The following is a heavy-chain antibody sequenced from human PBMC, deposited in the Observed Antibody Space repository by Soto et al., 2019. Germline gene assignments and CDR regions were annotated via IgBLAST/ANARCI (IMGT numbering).Heavy chain of an antibody. D-gene: IGHD3-16*02. CDR2: IYYSGST. J-gene: IGHJ4*02. CDR3: ASGTRTNDYAWGSYRYGFDY. V-gene: IGHV4-31*03. CDR1: GGSISSGGYY. Sequence: PSETLSLTCTVSGGSISSGGYYWSWIRQHPGKGLEWIGYIYYSGSTYYNPSLKSRVTISVDTSKNQFSLKLSSVTAADTAVYYCASGTRTNDYAWGSYRYGFDYWGQGTLVTVSS.